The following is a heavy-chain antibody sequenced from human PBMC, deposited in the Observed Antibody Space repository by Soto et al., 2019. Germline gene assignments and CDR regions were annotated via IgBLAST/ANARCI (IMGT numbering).Heavy chain of an antibody. V-gene: IGHV3-23*01. Sequence: GGSLRLSCAASGFTFSSYAMSWVRQAPGKGLEWVSAISGSGGSTYYADSVKGRFTISRDNSKNTLYLQMNSLRAEDTAVYYCAKDPATVTAYVSVLAPWYYFDYWGQGTLVTVSS. D-gene: IGHD4-4*01. CDR2: ISGSGGST. J-gene: IGHJ4*02. CDR3: AKDPATVTAYVSVLAPWYYFDY. CDR1: GFTFSSYA.